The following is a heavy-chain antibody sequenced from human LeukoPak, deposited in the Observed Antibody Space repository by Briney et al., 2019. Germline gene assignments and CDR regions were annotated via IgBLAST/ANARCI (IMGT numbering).Heavy chain of an antibody. V-gene: IGHV4-39*07. CDR1: GGSISSSSYY. CDR2: IYYSGST. D-gene: IGHD3-3*01. Sequence: SETLSLTCTVSGGSISSSSYYWGWIRQPPGKGLEWIGSIYYSGSTYYNPSLKSRVTISVDTSKNQFSLKLSSVTAADTAVYYCASGDFGVVIMSWFDPWGQGTLVTVSS. J-gene: IGHJ5*02. CDR3: ASGDFGVVIMSWFDP.